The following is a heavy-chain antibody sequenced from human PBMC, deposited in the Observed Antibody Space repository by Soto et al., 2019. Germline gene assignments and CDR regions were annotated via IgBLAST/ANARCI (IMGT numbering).Heavy chain of an antibody. D-gene: IGHD3-3*01. CDR1: GYTFTGYY. CDR3: ARQYYDFWSGYGNWFGP. Sequence: ASVKVSCKASGYTFTGYYMHWVRQAPGQGLEWMGWINPNSGGTNYAQKFQGRVTMTRDTSISTAYMELSRLRSDDTAVYYCARQYYDFWSGYGNWFGPWGQGTLVTVSS. J-gene: IGHJ5*02. V-gene: IGHV1-2*02. CDR2: INPNSGGT.